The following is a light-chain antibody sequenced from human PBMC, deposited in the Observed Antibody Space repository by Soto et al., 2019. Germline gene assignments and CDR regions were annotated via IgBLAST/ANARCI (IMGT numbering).Light chain of an antibody. CDR2: DAS. CDR1: QSIRYY. Sequence: DIQMTQSPSTLSASVGDRVTITCRASQSIRYYLAWYQHRPGKAPELLIYDASTLQNGVSSRFSGSGSETEFTLTISSLQPDDFAVYYCQQYGSSPYTFGQGTNLEIK. V-gene: IGKV1-5*01. CDR3: QQYGSSPYT. J-gene: IGKJ2*01.